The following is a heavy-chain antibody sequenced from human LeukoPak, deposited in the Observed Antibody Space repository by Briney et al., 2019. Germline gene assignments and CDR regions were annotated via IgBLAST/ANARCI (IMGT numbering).Heavy chain of an antibody. CDR2: ISAYNGNT. J-gene: IGHJ5*02. V-gene: IGHV1-18*01. CDR3: ARAHRICGTSRAAGLYNWFDP. CDR1: GYTFTSYG. D-gene: IGHD1-14*01. Sequence: ASVKVSCTASGYTFTSYGISWVRQAPGQGLEWMGWISAYNGNTNYAQKLQGRVTMTTVTTTSTAYMELGSLRSDDTAVYDCARAHRICGTSRAAGLYNWFDPWGQGTLVTVSS.